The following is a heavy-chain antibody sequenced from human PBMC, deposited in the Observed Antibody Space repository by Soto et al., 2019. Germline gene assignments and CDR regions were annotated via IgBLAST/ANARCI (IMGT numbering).Heavy chain of an antibody. V-gene: IGHV4-61*08. CDR1: GGSISSGGYY. D-gene: IGHD6-13*01. J-gene: IGHJ4*02. CDR3: ARGYSSSWLSFDY. Sequence: SETLSLTCTVSGGSISSGGYYWSWLRQHPGKGLEWIGYIYYSGSTNYNPSLKSRVTISVDTSKNQFSLKLSSVTAADTAVYYCARGYSSSWLSFDYWGQGTLVTVSS. CDR2: IYYSGST.